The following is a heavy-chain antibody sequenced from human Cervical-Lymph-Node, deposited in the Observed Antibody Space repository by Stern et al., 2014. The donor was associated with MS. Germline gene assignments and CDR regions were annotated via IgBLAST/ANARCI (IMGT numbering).Heavy chain of an antibody. D-gene: IGHD6-13*01. V-gene: IGHV1-46*02. J-gene: IGHJ4*02. Sequence: VQLVESGAEVKEPGASVKVSCKASGDTFNNYYVHWGRKAPGQGLEWMGIINPSGVSTSYAQKFQGRLTITRDTSTSPDYMELSSLRSEDTAVYFCARDKGIITAAGYYLDYWGQGTLVTGSS. CDR3: ARDKGIITAAGYYLDY. CDR1: GDTFNNYY. CDR2: INPSGVST.